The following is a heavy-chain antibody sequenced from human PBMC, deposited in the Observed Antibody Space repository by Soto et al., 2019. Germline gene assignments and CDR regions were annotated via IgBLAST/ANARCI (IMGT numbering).Heavy chain of an antibody. D-gene: IGHD1-26*01. CDR2: ISDGGGAT. CDR1: GFTFSNFG. J-gene: IGHJ4*02. CDR3: AKRSAYRGAAYFDF. Sequence: PGGSLRLSCAASGFTFSNFGMNWVRQAPGKGLEWVSSISDGGGATYYADSVQGRFTISRDNSKNTLYLQMNSLRAEDTAVYYCAKRSAYRGAAYFDFWGQGTLVTVSS. V-gene: IGHV3-23*01.